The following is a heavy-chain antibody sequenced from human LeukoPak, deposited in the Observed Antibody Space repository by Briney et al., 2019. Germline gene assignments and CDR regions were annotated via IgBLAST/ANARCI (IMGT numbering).Heavy chain of an antibody. Sequence: GGSLRLSCAASGFTLDDYGTSWVRQAPGKGLEWVSGINWNGGSTGYADSVKGRFTISRDNAKNSLYLQMNSLRAEDTALYYCARDDCSGGSCYFDYWGQGTLVTVSS. CDR1: GFTLDDYG. D-gene: IGHD2-15*01. V-gene: IGHV3-20*04. J-gene: IGHJ4*02. CDR3: ARDDCSGGSCYFDY. CDR2: INWNGGST.